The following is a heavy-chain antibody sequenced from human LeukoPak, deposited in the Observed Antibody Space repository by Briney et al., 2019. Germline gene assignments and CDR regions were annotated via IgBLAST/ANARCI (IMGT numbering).Heavy chain of an antibody. V-gene: IGHV3-48*01. Sequence: SGGSLRLSCAASGFTFSSYSMNWVRQAPGKGLEWVSYISSSSSTIYYADSVKGRFTISRDNAKNSLYLQMNSLRAEDTAVYYCARDTSARVWVTNPGLFDYWGQGTLVTVSS. CDR3: ARDTSARVWVTNPGLFDY. CDR1: GFTFSSYS. J-gene: IGHJ4*02. CDR2: ISSSSSTI. D-gene: IGHD5-18*01.